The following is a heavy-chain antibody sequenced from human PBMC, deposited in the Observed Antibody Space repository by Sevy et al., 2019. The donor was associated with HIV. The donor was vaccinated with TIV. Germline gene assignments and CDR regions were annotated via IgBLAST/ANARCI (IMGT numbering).Heavy chain of an antibody. D-gene: IGHD1-26*01. Sequence: SETLSLTCAVYGGSLSGYYWSWIRQPPGKGLEWIGEIMPSGITNYNPSLKSRVSISIDTSKNQFSLKVNSVTAADTAIYYCARGKWEHPFWGLGTQVTVSS. CDR2: IMPSGIT. CDR1: GGSLSGYY. V-gene: IGHV4-34*01. CDR3: ARGKWEHPF. J-gene: IGHJ4*02.